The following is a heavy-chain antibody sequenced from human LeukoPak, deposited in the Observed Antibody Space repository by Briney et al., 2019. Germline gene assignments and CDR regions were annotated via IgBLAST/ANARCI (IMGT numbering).Heavy chain of an antibody. CDR1: GGSISSFS. V-gene: IGHV4-4*07. J-gene: IGHJ5*02. Sequence: SETLPLTCTVSGGSISSFSWNWIRQPAEKGLEWIGRMYTSGSTNYNPSLKSRVTMSVDTSKNQFSLKVNSVTAADTAVYYCAREVSLISSIGDWFDPWGQGILVTVSS. D-gene: IGHD6-6*01. CDR2: MYTSGST. CDR3: AREVSLISSIGDWFDP.